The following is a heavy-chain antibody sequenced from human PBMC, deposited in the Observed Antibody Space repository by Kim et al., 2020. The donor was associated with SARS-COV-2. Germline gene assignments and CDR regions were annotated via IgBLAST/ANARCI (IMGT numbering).Heavy chain of an antibody. CDR3: ARGSARITMIVVAPNWFDP. J-gene: IGHJ5*02. Sequence: GGSLRLSCAASGFTFSSYEMNWVRQAPGKGLEWVSYISSSGSTIYYADSVKGRFTISRDNAKNSLYLQMNSLRAEDTAVYYCARGSARITMIVVAPNWFDPWGQGTLVTVSS. CDR1: GFTFSSYE. D-gene: IGHD3-22*01. CDR2: ISSSGSTI. V-gene: IGHV3-48*03.